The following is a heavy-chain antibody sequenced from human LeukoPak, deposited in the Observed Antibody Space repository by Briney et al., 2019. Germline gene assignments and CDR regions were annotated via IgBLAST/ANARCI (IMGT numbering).Heavy chain of an antibody. CDR3: ARHRTSSRTSVFEP. Sequence: SETLSLTCTVSGGSISSYFWSWIRQPPGKGLEWIGYIYYSGSTNYNPSLKSRVTISVDTSKNQFSLRLSSVTAADTAVYYCARHRTSSRTSVFEPWGQGTLVTVSS. D-gene: IGHD3-16*01. CDR2: IYYSGST. CDR1: GGSISSYF. V-gene: IGHV4-59*08. J-gene: IGHJ5*02.